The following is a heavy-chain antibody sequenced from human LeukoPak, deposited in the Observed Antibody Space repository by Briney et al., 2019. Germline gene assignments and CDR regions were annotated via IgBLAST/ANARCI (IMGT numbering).Heavy chain of an antibody. V-gene: IGHV1-46*01. Sequence: ASVKVSCKASGYTFTSYYMHWVRQAPGQGLEWMGIINPSGGSTSYAQKFQGRVTMTRDTSTSTVYMELSSLRSEDTAVYYCARGGGTIFGVGYYYYYMDVWGKGTTVTVSS. CDR1: GYTFTSYY. CDR2: INPSGGST. D-gene: IGHD3-3*01. CDR3: ARGGGTIFGVGYYYYYMDV. J-gene: IGHJ6*03.